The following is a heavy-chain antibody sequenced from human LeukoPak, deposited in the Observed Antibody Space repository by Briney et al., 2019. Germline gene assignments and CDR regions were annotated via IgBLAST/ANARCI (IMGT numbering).Heavy chain of an antibody. V-gene: IGHV4-61*01. D-gene: IGHD5-18*01. CDR1: GGSISSSSYY. CDR2: IYYSGST. CDR3: ARVLRGYSYGYFDY. Sequence: PSETLSLTCTVSGGSISSSSYYWSWIRQPPGKGLEWIGYIYYSGSTNYNPSLKSRVTISVDTSKNQFSLKLSSVTAADTAVYYCARVLRGYSYGYFDYWGQGTLVTVSS. J-gene: IGHJ4*02.